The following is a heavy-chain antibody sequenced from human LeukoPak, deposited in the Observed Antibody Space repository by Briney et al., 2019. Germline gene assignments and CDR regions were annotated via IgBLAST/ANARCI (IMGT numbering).Heavy chain of an antibody. CDR3: ATLYYYDGSDCHSSDY. V-gene: IGHV3-21*06. J-gene: IGHJ4*02. CDR2: VSSSGSYI. CDR1: GFTFSTFS. Sequence: KPGGSLRLSCAASGFTFSTFSMKWVRQAPGMGLEWVSSVSSSGSYIYYADSVKGRFTISSDNAKNSLSLQMDSLRAEDTAVYYCATLYYYDGSDCHSSDYWGQGTLVTVSS. D-gene: IGHD3-22*01.